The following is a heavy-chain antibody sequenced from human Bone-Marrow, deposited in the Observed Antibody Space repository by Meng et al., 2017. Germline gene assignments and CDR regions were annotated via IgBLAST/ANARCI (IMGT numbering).Heavy chain of an antibody. D-gene: IGHD5-18*01. CDR2: ICYSGST. V-gene: IGHV4-30-4*01. CDR3: GRDRGYNFDY. Sequence: QVQLQESGPGLVKPSQTLPLACTVSGDSISRGDNCWSWIRQPLGKGLVWIGYICYSGSTYYNPSLRSRVTISVDTSKNQFSLKLRSVTAADTAVYYCGRDRGYNFDYWGQGTLVTVSS. CDR1: GDSISRGDNC. J-gene: IGHJ4*02.